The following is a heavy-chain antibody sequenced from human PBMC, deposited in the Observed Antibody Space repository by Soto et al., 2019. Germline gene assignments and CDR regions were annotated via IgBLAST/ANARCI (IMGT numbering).Heavy chain of an antibody. J-gene: IGHJ4*02. CDR3: AKRRGAGGHFDY. D-gene: IGHD2-15*01. V-gene: IGHV3-23*01. CDR2: VSIGGST. CDR1: GCTFSSYA. Sequence: GPLVLACSASGCTFSSYAMGWVRQGPGKGLEWVAVVSIGGSTHYADSVRGRFTISRDNSKNTLSLQMNSLTAEDTAVYFCAKRRGAGGHFDYWGQGALVTVSS.